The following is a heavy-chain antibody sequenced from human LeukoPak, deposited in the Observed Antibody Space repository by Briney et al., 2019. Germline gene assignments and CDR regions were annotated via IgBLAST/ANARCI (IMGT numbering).Heavy chain of an antibody. D-gene: IGHD2-8*02. CDR2: LRGDGET. CDR1: GFTFKNYA. CDR3: ARGVWSSDY. Sequence: GGSLTLSCAASGFTFKNYAMSWVRQAPARGLEWVASLRGDGETFYADSVKGRFTISRDNSKNTLYLQMNSLRAEDTAVYYCARGVWSSDYWGQGTLVTVSS. V-gene: IGHV3-23*01. J-gene: IGHJ4*02.